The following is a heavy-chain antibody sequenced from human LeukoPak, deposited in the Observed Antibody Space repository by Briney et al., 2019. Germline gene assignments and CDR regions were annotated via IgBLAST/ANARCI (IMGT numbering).Heavy chain of an antibody. Sequence: GGSLRLSCAVSGFTFSSYAMSWVRQAPGKGLEWVSAISGSGGSTYYADSVKGRFTISRDNSKNTLYLQMNSLGAEDTAVYYCAKNEPLLFYYFDYWGQGTLVTVSS. V-gene: IGHV3-23*01. CDR3: AKNEPLLFYYFDY. CDR1: GFTFSSYA. CDR2: ISGSGGST. D-gene: IGHD2/OR15-2a*01. J-gene: IGHJ4*02.